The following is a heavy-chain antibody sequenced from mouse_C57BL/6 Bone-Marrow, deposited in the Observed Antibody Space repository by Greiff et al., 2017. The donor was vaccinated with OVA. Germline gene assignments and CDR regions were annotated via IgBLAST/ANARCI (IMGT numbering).Heavy chain of an antibody. V-gene: IGHV1-64*01. Sequence: VQLQQPGAELVKPGASVKLSCKASGYTFTSYWMHWVKQRPGQGLEWIGMIHPNSGSTNYNEKFKSKATLTVDKSSSTAYMQLSSLTSEDSAVYYCARSDDYDRFAYWGQGTLVTVSA. D-gene: IGHD2-4*01. J-gene: IGHJ3*01. CDR3: ARSDDYDRFAY. CDR2: IHPNSGST. CDR1: GYTFTSYW.